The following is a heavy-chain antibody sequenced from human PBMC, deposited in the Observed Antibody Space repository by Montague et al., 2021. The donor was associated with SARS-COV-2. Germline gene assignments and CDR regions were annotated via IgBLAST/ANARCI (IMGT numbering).Heavy chain of an antibody. Sequence: SLRLSCAASGFTIGDYTMSWVRQAPGKGLEWVGSIRSKTYGGATEYAASVKGRFTISREDSESIAYLQMNRLKTEDTALYYCATIGYNKVPWGRGTLVTVSS. CDR3: ATIGYNKVP. CDR2: IRSKTYGGAT. CDR1: GFTIGDYT. V-gene: IGHV3-49*04. D-gene: IGHD5-12*01. J-gene: IGHJ5*02.